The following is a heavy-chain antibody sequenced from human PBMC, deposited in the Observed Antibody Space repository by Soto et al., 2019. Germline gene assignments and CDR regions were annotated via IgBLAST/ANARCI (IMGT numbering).Heavy chain of an antibody. CDR2: IFYTGTT. CDR1: GGSINYNSYY. V-gene: IGHV4-39*02. Sequence: PSETLSLTCSVSGGSINYNSYYWGWIRQPPGKGLEWVGGIFYTGTTYYSPSLKDRVTISVDTSKNSFSLNLTSVTAADTAVYFCARLVVVATFAHAWGQATLGTRFS. CDR3: ARLVVVATFAHA. D-gene: IGHD5-12*01. J-gene: IGHJ5*02.